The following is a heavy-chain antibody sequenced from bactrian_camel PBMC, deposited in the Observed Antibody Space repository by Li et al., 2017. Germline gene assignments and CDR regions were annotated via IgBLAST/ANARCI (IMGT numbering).Heavy chain of an antibody. CDR3: ATQTTGWAFRY. J-gene: IGHJ6*01. Sequence: HVQLVESGGGPVRPGGSLRLSCAAPVDSFYCMGWYRQAPGMEREAVAAIDDVGSKSYANFAKGRFTISRDNAKNTLYLQMNNLKTDDAAVYYCATQTTGWAFRYWGRGTQVTVS. V-gene: IGHV3S53*01. D-gene: IGHD5*01. CDR2: IDDVGSK. CDR1: VDSFYC.